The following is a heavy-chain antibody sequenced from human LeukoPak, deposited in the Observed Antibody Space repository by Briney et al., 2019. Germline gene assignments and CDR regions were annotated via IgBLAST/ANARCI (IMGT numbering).Heavy chain of an antibody. Sequence: SETLSLPCTVSGGSISSYYWSWIRQPPGKGLEWIGYIYYSGSTNYNPSLKSRVTISVDTSKNQFSLKLSSVTAADTAVYYCARADYDDPNRGAFDIWGQGTMVTVSS. CDR2: IYYSGST. CDR1: GGSISSYY. CDR3: ARADYDDPNRGAFDI. V-gene: IGHV4-59*01. J-gene: IGHJ3*02. D-gene: IGHD4-17*01.